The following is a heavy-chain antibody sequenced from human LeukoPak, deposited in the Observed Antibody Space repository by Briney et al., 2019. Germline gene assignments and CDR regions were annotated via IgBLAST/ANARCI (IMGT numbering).Heavy chain of an antibody. CDR1: GFTFSSYA. CDR2: ISYDGNIK. J-gene: IGHJ4*02. V-gene: IGHV3-30*04. CDR3: AKDHYDSSGYYYFDY. D-gene: IGHD3-22*01. Sequence: PGGSLRLSCAASGFTFSSYAMHWVRQAPGKGLEWVAIISYDGNIKYYADSVKGRFTISRDNSKNTLYLQMNSLRAEDTAVYYCAKDHYDSSGYYYFDYWGQGTLVTVSS.